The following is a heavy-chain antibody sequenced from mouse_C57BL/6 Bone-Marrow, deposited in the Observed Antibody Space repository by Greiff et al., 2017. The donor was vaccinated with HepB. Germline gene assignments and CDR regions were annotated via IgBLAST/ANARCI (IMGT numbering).Heavy chain of an antibody. D-gene: IGHD1-1*01. J-gene: IGHJ1*03. CDR1: GFTFSDYY. CDR2: ISNGGGST. Sequence: DVMLVESGGGLVQPGGSLKLSCAASGFTFSDYYMYWVRQTPEKRLEWVAYISNGGGSTYYPDTVKGRFTISRDNAKNTLYLQMSRLKSEDTAMYYCARNYYGSWYVDVWGTGTTVTVSS. V-gene: IGHV5-12*01. CDR3: ARNYYGSWYVDV.